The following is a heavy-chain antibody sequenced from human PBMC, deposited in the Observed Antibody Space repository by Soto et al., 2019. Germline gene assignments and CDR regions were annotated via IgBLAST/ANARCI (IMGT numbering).Heavy chain of an antibody. CDR1: GFTFSNAW. CDR3: TARTEATTPSYYYYYMDV. V-gene: IGHV3-15*01. D-gene: IGHD4-17*01. J-gene: IGHJ6*03. Sequence: EVQLVESGGGLVKPGGSLRLSCAASGFTFSNAWMSWVRQAPGKGLEWVGRIKSKTDGGTTDCAAPVKGRFTISRDDSKNTLYLQMNSLKTEDTAVYYCTARTEATTPSYYYYYMDVWGKGTTVTVSS. CDR2: IKSKTDGGTT.